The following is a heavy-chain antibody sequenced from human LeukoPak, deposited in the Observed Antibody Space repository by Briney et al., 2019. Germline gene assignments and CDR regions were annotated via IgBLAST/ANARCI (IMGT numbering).Heavy chain of an antibody. V-gene: IGHV4-34*01. D-gene: IGHD3/OR15-3a*01. CDR1: GGSFSGYC. CDR2: INHSGST. Sequence: SETLSLTCAVYGGSFSGYCWSWIRQPPGKGLEWIGEINHSGSTNYNPSLNSRVTISVDTSKNQFSLKLSSVTAADTAVYYCARDSGTRYFDYWGQGTLVTVSS. J-gene: IGHJ4*02. CDR3: ARDSGTRYFDY.